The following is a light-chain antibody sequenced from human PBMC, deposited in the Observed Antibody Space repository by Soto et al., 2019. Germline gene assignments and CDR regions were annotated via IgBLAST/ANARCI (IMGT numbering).Light chain of an antibody. J-gene: IGKJ1*01. CDR3: QQYNTSSRM. CDR1: QSISSG. Sequence: DIQMTQSPSTLSASVGDRVTITCRASQSISSGLAWYHQRPGKAPKLLIYEASSLETGVPSRFSGSGSGTDFTLTISSLQPDDFATYYCQQYNTSSRMFGQGTKVEIK. CDR2: EAS. V-gene: IGKV1-5*03.